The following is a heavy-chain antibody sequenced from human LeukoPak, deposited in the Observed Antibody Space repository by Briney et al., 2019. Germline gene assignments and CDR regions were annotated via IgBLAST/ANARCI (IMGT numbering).Heavy chain of an antibody. CDR2: IKQDGSEK. J-gene: IGHJ4*02. CDR1: GFTLSSYW. V-gene: IGHV3-7*05. D-gene: IGHD1-14*01. Sequence: PGGSLRLSCAASGFTLSSYWMSWVRQAPGKGLEWVANIKQDGSEKYYVDSVKGRFTISRDNAKNSAYLQMNSLRAEDTAVYYCASIRRTEEAFEYWGQGTLVTVSS. CDR3: ASIRRTEEAFEY.